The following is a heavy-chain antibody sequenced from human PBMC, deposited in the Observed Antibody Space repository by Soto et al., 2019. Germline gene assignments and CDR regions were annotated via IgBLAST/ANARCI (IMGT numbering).Heavy chain of an antibody. J-gene: IGHJ4*02. CDR2: IYYSGST. V-gene: IGHV4-31*03. D-gene: IGHD6-13*01. CDR1: GGSISSCAYY. CDR3: ARSVGVAAAGPFYY. Sequence: QVQLQESGPGLVKPSQTLSLTCTVSGGSISSCAYYWSWIRQHPGKRLEWIGYIYYSGSTYYNPSLKSGVTISVDASKIQFSLQLSSVTAADKAVYYCARSVGVAAAGPFYYWGQGTLVTVSS.